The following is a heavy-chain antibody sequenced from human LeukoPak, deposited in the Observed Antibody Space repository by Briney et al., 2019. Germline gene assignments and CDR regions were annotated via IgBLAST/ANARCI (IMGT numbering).Heavy chain of an antibody. CDR1: GFTFSSYA. CDR2: ISHDATGT. CDR3: ARDGVAPGYDRTNWFDP. Sequence: GGSLRLSCAASGFTFSSYAMSWVRQAPGKGLEWVSSISHDATGTYYTDSVKGRFTISRDNSKNTLNLQMNSLRAEDTAVYYCARDGVAPGYDRTNWFDPWGQGTLVTVSS. J-gene: IGHJ5*02. V-gene: IGHV3-23*01. D-gene: IGHD5-12*01.